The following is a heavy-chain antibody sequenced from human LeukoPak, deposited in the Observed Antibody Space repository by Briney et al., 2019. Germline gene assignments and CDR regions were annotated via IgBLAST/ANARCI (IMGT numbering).Heavy chain of an antibody. Sequence: PGGSLRLSCAASGFTFSSYAMSWVRQAPGKGLDWVSAISGSGGSTYYADSVKGRFTISRDNSKNTLYLQMNSLRAEDTAVYYCVATVTILDYWGQGTLVTVSS. CDR2: ISGSGGST. V-gene: IGHV3-23*01. D-gene: IGHD4-17*01. J-gene: IGHJ4*02. CDR1: GFTFSSYA. CDR3: VATVTILDY.